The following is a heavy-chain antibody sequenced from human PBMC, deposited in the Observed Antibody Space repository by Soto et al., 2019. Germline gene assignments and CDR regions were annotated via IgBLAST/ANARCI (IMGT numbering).Heavy chain of an antibody. V-gene: IGHV4-34*01. CDR2: INHSGST. CDR1: GESFSGYY. Sequence: SETLSLTCAVYGESFSGYYWSWIRQPPGKGLEWIGEINHSGSTNYNPSLKSRVTISVDTSKNQFSLKLSSVTAADTAVYYCARGPILGWGQGTLVTVSS. D-gene: IGHD2-15*01. CDR3: ARGPILG. J-gene: IGHJ4*02.